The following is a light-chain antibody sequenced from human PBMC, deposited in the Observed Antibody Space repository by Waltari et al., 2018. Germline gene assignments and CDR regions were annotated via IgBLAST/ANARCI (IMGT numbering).Light chain of an antibody. CDR1: QSISSD. CDR3: QQYYRWWT. V-gene: IGKV3-15*01. CDR2: GAS. J-gene: IGKJ1*01. Sequence: EIVITQSPATLSVSPGERATLSCRASQSISSDLAWYQQKPGQAPRLLIYGASTRATGIPDRFSGSGSGTEFTLTISSLQSEDFAVYYCQQYYRWWTFGLGTKVERK.